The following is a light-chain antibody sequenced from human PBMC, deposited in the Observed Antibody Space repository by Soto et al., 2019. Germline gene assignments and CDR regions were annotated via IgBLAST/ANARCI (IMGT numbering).Light chain of an antibody. V-gene: IGLV2-8*01. CDR3: STYAGSAV. Sequence: QSALTQPASVSGSPGQSITISCTGTSSDVGGYNYVSWYQQHPGKAPKLMIYEIDKRPSGVPDRFTGSKSGDTATLTVSGLQADDEADYYCSTYAGSAVFGGGTKLTVL. CDR2: EID. J-gene: IGLJ3*02. CDR1: SSDVGGYNY.